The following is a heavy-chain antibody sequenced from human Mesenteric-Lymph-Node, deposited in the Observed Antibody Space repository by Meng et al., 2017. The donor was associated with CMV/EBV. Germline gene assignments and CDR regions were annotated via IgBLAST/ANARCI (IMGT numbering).Heavy chain of an antibody. CDR3: ARLPRPGARNINHAIDY. CDR1: GTFRNYA. Sequence: GTFRNYAISWVRQAPGQGLEWIGGIIPIFGTANYATHFQDRVTITTDESTSTAYMELSSLRSEDTAVYYCARLPRPGARNINHAIDYWGQGTLVTVSS. CDR2: IIPIFGTA. V-gene: IGHV1-69*05. D-gene: IGHD2/OR15-2a*01. J-gene: IGHJ4*02.